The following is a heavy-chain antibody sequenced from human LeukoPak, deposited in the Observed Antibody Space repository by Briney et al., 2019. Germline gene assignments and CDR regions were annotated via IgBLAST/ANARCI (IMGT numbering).Heavy chain of an antibody. D-gene: IGHD5/OR15-5a*01. CDR2: ISGSGDRK. CDR3: AKEMSSTVTVED. CDR1: GFTFNSYA. Sequence: GGSLRLSCAASGFTFNSYAISWVRQAPGKGLEWVSAISGSGDRKYYADSVKGRFTISRDNSQNTLYLQMSSLRADDTAVYYCAKEMSSTVTVEDWGQGTLVTVSS. J-gene: IGHJ4*02. V-gene: IGHV3-23*01.